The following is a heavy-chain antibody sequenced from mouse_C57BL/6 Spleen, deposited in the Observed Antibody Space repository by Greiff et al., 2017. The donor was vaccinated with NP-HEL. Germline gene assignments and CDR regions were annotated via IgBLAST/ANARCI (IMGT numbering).Heavy chain of an antibody. CDR1: GFTFSSYT. CDR3: ARPYDYDEDYYAMDY. Sequence: EVQLVESGGGLVKPGGSLKLSCAASGFTFSSYTMSWVRQTPEKRLEWVATISGGGGNTYYPDSVKGRFTISRDNAKNTLYLQMSSLRSEDTALYYCARPYDYDEDYYAMDYWGQGTSVTVSS. CDR2: ISGGGGNT. V-gene: IGHV5-9*01. J-gene: IGHJ4*01. D-gene: IGHD2-4*01.